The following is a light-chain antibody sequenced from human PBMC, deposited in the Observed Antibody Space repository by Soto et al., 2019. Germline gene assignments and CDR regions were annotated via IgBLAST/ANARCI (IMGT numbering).Light chain of an antibody. CDR1: SSNIGAGYD. V-gene: IGLV1-40*01. Sequence: QAVVTQPPSVSGAPGQRVTISCTGSSSNIGAGYDVHWYQQLPGTASKLLIYDNTNRPSGVPDRFSGSKSGTSASLAITGLQAEDEADYYCQSYDRSLSGSRVFGTGTKVTVL. J-gene: IGLJ1*01. CDR2: DNT. CDR3: QSYDRSLSGSRV.